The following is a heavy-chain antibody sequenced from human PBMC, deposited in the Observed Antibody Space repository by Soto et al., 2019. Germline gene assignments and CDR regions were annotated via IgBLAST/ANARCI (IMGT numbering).Heavy chain of an antibody. J-gene: IGHJ4*02. V-gene: IGHV3-64*01. CDR2: ISNNGVST. CDR3: ARDRCTNGVCYAPSDY. CDR1: GFTFSSYA. D-gene: IGHD2-8*01. Sequence: EVQLVESGGGLVQPGGSLRLSCAASGFTFSSYAMHWVRQAPGKGLEYVSAISNNGVSTFYANSVKGSFTISRDNSKNTLYLQMGSLRAEDMAVYYCARDRCTNGVCYAPSDYWGQGTLVTVSS.